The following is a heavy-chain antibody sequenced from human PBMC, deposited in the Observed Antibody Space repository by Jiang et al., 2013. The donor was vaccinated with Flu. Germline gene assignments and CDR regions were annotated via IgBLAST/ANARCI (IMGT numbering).Heavy chain of an antibody. V-gene: IGHV3-23*01. CDR3: AKEDYDSSGYPDY. CDR2: ISGSGGST. CDR1: SYA. J-gene: IGHJ4*02. D-gene: IGHD3-22*01. Sequence: SYAMSWVRQAPGKGLEWVSAISGSGGSTYYADSVKGRFTISRDNSKNTLYLQMNSLRAEDTAVYYCAKEDYDSSGYPDYWGQGTLVTVSS.